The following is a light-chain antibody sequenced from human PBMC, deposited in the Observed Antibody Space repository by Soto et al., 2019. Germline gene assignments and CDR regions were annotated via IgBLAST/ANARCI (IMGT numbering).Light chain of an antibody. V-gene: IGLV2-8*01. CDR3: SSYAGSNSHV. CDR1: SGDVGGYNY. CDR2: EVS. Sequence: QSVLTQPPSASGSPGQSVTISCTGTSGDVGGYNYVSWYQQHPGKAPKLMIYEVSKRPSGVPDRFSGSKSGNTASLTVSGLQAEDGADYSCSSYAGSNSHVFGTGTKLTAL. J-gene: IGLJ1*01.